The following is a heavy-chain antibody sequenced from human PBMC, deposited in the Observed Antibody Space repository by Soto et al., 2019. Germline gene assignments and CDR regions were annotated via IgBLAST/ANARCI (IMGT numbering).Heavy chain of an antibody. J-gene: IGHJ4*02. CDR1: GFTFSSYW. D-gene: IGHD2-2*01. CDR3: AKVPAVPDCSSTSCYVDY. Sequence: GGSLRLSCAASGFTFSSYWMSWVRQAPGKGLEWVSAISGSGGSTYYADSVKGRFTISRDNAKNTLYLQMNSLRAEDTAVYYCAKVPAVPDCSSTSCYVDYWGQGTLVTVSS. V-gene: IGHV3-23*01. CDR2: ISGSGGST.